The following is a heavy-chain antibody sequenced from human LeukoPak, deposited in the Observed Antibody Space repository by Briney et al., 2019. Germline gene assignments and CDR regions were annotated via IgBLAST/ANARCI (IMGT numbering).Heavy chain of an antibody. Sequence: SETLSLTCTVSGGSVRSGSYYWNWIRQPPEKGLEWIGYIYYSGRTDYNPSLKSRVTISVDTSKNLFSLKLSSVTAADTAVYYCAREGGYGGNSGWFDPWGQGTLVTVSS. V-gene: IGHV4-61*03. J-gene: IGHJ5*02. CDR3: AREGGYGGNSGWFDP. CDR2: IYYSGRT. D-gene: IGHD4-23*01. CDR1: GGSVRSGSYY.